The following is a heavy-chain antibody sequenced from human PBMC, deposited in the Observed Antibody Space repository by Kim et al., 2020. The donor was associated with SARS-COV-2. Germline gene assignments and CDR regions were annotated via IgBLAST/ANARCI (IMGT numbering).Heavy chain of an antibody. V-gene: IGHV4-39*07. CDR3: ASQRFRTGGIVY. J-gene: IGHJ4*02. CDR2: T. D-gene: IGHD7-27*01. Sequence: TYYHPSLESRVTISVDTSKNQFSLKLSSVTAADTAVYYCASQRFRTGGIVYWGQGALVTVSS.